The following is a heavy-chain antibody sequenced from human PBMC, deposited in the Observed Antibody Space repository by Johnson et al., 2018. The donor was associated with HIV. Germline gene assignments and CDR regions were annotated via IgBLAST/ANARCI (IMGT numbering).Heavy chain of an antibody. V-gene: IGHV3-7*01. D-gene: IGHD6-19*01. CDR1: GFTFSSYG. J-gene: IGHJ3*02. CDR2: IKQDGSEK. CDR3: AKNKYSSGWYDAFDI. Sequence: VQLVESGGGVVQPGGSLRLSCAASGFTFSSYGMHWVRQAPGKGLEWVANIKQDGSEKYYVDSVKGRFTISRDNAKNSLYLQLTSLRAEDTAVYYCAKNKYSSGWYDAFDIWGQGTVVTVSS.